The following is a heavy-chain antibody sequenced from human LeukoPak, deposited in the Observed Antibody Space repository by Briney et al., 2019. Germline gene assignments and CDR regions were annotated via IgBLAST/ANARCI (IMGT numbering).Heavy chain of an antibody. D-gene: IGHD1-14*01. CDR2: IDPSDSYT. J-gene: IGHJ4*02. CDR1: GYSFTNYW. Sequence: GESLKISCKGSGYSFTNYWISWVRQMPGKSLEWVGRIDPSDSYTSYSPSFQGHVTISADKFISTAYLQWSSLKASDTAMYYCARRSAHLNHVDYWGQGTLVTVSS. V-gene: IGHV5-10-1*01. CDR3: ARRSAHLNHVDY.